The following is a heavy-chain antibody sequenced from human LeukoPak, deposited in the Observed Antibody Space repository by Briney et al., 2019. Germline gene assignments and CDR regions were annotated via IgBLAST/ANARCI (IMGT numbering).Heavy chain of an antibody. D-gene: IGHD3-22*01. CDR1: GGTFSSYA. CDR3: ARGLGDYYDTSTYYYAVPAH. CDR2: IIPILGIA. J-gene: IGHJ4*02. Sequence: SVKVSCKASGGTFSSYAISWVRQAPGQGLEWMGRIIPILGIANYAQKFQGRVTITADKSTSTAYMELSSLRSEDTAVYYCARGLGDYYDTSTYYYAVPAHWGQGTLVTVSS. V-gene: IGHV1-69*04.